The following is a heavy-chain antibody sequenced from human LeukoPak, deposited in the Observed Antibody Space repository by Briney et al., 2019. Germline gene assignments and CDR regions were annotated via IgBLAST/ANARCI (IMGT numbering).Heavy chain of an antibody. J-gene: IGHJ4*02. Sequence: PSETLSLTCAVYGGSFSGYYWSWIRQPPGKGLEWIGYIYYSGSTNYNPSLKSRVTISVDTSKNQFSLKLSSVTAADTAVYYCARDLIHWGQGTLVTVSS. CDR1: GGSFSGYY. CDR2: IYYSGST. D-gene: IGHD2-8*01. CDR3: ARDLIH. V-gene: IGHV4-59*01.